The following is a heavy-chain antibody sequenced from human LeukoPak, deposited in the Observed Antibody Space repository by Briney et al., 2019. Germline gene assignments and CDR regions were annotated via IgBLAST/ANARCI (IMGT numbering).Heavy chain of an antibody. CDR1: GGTFSSYA. CDR2: IIPILGIA. V-gene: IGHV1-69*04. CDR3: ARVARYCSSTSCYAGGLDY. D-gene: IGHD2-2*01. Sequence: SVKVSCKASGGTFSSYAISWVRQAPGQGLEWMGRIIPILGIANYAQKFQGRVTMTRDTSTSTVYMELSSLRSEDTAVYYCARVARYCSSTSCYAGGLDYWGQGTLVTVSS. J-gene: IGHJ4*02.